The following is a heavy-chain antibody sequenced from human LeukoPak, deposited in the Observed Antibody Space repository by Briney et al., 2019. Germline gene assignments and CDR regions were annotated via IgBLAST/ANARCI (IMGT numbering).Heavy chain of an antibody. J-gene: IGHJ4*02. CDR1: GFTFSSYA. CDR2: ISGSGGST. V-gene: IGHV3-23*01. Sequence: PGGSLRLSCAASGFTFSSYAMSWVRQAPGKGLEWVSAISGSGGSTYYADSVKGRFTISRDNSKNTLYLQMNSLRAEDTAVYYCAKAPEYDFWSGPLYYFDYWGQGTLVTVSS. CDR3: AKAPEYDFWSGPLYYFDY. D-gene: IGHD3-3*01.